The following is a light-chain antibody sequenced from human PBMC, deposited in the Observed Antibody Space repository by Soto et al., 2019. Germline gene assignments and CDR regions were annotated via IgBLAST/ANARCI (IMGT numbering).Light chain of an antibody. V-gene: IGKV1-9*01. CDR3: QQLNTFPVT. CDR2: ASS. Sequence: DIQLTQSPSFLSASVGDRVTISCRASQGISSYLAWYQQTPGKAPKPLIYASSILQSGVPSRFSGSGSGTEFTLTISSLQPEDFATYYCQQLNTFPVTFGQGTRLAI. CDR1: QGISSY. J-gene: IGKJ5*01.